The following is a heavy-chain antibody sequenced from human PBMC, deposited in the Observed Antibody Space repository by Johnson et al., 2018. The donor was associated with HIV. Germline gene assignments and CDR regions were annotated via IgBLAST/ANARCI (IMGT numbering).Heavy chain of an antibody. J-gene: IGHJ3*02. Sequence: VQLVESGGGLIQPGGSLRLSCAASGFTFSSYGMHWVRQAPGKGLEWVSGINSDGSSTNYADSVKGRFTISSDNAKNTLYVQMNRLRAEDTAVYYCARECQYSYDSSGCTYDAFDIWGQGTMVTVSS. CDR2: INSDGSST. CDR3: ARECQYSYDSSGCTYDAFDI. CDR1: GFTFSSYG. D-gene: IGHD3-22*01. V-gene: IGHV3-74*01.